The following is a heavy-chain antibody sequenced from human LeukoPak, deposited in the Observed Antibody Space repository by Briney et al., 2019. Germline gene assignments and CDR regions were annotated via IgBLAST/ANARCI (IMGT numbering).Heavy chain of an antibody. CDR1: GFTFSTYW. CDR2: INSDGSST. Sequence: GGSLRLSCAASGFTFSTYWVHWVRQAPGKGLVWVSRINSDGSSTTYADSVKGRFTISRDNAKNTLYLQMNSLRDEDTAVYYCARERYSSLAFDIWGQGTMVAVSS. V-gene: IGHV3-74*03. D-gene: IGHD5-18*01. CDR3: ARERYSSLAFDI. J-gene: IGHJ3*02.